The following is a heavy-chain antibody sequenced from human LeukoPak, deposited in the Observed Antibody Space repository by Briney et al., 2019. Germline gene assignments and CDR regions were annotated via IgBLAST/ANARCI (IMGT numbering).Heavy chain of an antibody. D-gene: IGHD3-10*01. CDR3: ARTYGSGTYYTWGGAFDI. J-gene: IGHJ3*02. CDR1: GYSFTSYW. V-gene: IGHV5-51*01. Sequence: GESLKISCKGSGYSFTSYWIGWVRQMPGKGLEWMGIIYPGDSDTRYSPSFQGQVTISADKSITTAYLQWSSLKASDTAMYYCARTYGSGTYYTWGGAFDIWGQGTMVSFTS. CDR2: IYPGDSDT.